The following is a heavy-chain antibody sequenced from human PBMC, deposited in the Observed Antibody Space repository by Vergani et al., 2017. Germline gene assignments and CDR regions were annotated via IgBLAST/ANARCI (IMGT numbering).Heavy chain of an antibody. CDR2: TYYRSKWYH. CDR3: ASEWEQQLSN. CDR1: GDSVSSDSAA. J-gene: IGHJ4*02. V-gene: IGHV6-1*01. D-gene: IGHD6-13*01. Sequence: QVQLQQSGPGLVKPSQTLLLTCAISGDSVSSDSAAWNWIRQSPSRGLEWLGRTYYRSKWYHDYAVSVKSRITINPDTAKNQFSLQLNSVTPEDTAVYYCASEWEQQLSNWGQGTLVTVSS.